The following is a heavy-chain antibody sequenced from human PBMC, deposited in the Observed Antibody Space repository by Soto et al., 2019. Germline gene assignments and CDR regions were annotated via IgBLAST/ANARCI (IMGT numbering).Heavy chain of an antibody. D-gene: IGHD3-10*01. CDR1: GASIRGYY. CDR2: VYTSDYK. Sequence: SETLSLTCSVSGASIRGYYLHWIRQPPGKGLEWVGYVYTSDYKRYSSSIKSRVTISVDTSKRQFYLRLNSVTAEETAVYYCASSAGHPGDFFYYNGMEVWGQRTTV. J-gene: IGHJ6*02. CDR3: ASSAGHPGDFFYYNGMEV. V-gene: IGHV4-59*03.